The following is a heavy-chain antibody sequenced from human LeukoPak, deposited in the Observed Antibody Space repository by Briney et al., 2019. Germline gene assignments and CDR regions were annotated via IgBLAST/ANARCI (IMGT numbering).Heavy chain of an antibody. Sequence: GSLRLSCAASGFVFSSYAMSWVRQTPARGLEWVSSLRGNGETFYADSVKGRFTLSRDDSRNTVYLQLNNLRVEDTAIYYCAKANWVSDADAVWWGQGTLVTVSS. D-gene: IGHD3-16*01. J-gene: IGHJ4*02. CDR2: LRGNGET. CDR1: GFVFSSYA. V-gene: IGHV3-23*01. CDR3: AKANWVSDADAVW.